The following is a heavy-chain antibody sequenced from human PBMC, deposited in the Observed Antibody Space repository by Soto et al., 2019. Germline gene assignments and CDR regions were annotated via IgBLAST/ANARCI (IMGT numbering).Heavy chain of an antibody. CDR2: AYYSGST. D-gene: IGHD3-9*01. V-gene: IGHV4-59*01. Sequence: PSETLSLTCSVSNGSISTYYWTWVRQPPGKGLEWIGYAYYSGSTNYNPSLKSRAAMSIDTSKNQFSLELKSVTAADTATYYCVRDYLLTGFDTWGQGTLVTVSS. CDR1: NGSISTYY. CDR3: VRDYLLTGFDT. J-gene: IGHJ5*02.